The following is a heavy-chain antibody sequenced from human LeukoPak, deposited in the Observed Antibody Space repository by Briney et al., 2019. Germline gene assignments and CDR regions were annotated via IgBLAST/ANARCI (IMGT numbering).Heavy chain of an antibody. D-gene: IGHD5-12*01. CDR3: ARGSGYGDY. J-gene: IGHJ4*02. CDR1: GGSISSYY. V-gene: IGHV4-59*01. Sequence: SETLSLTCTVSGGSISSYYWSWIRQPPGKGLEWIGYISYSGSTNYNPSLKSRVTISINTSKNQFSLRLSSVTAADTAVYYCARGSGYGDYWGQGTLVTVSS. CDR2: ISYSGST.